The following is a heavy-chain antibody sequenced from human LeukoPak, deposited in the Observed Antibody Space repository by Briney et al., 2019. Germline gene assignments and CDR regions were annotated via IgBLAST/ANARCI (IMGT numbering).Heavy chain of an antibody. J-gene: IGHJ5*02. V-gene: IGHV4-34*01. CDR1: GGSFSGYY. D-gene: IGHD4-17*01. Sequence: SSETLSLTCAVYGGSFSGYYWSWIRQPPGKGLEWIGEINHSGSTNYNPSLKSRVTISVDTSKNQFSLKLSSVTAADTAVYYWARVLTTVTPNWFDPWGQGTLVTVSS. CDR2: INHSGST. CDR3: ARVLTTVTPNWFDP.